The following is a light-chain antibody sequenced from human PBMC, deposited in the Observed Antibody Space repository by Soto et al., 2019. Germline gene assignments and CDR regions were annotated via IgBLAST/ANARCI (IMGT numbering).Light chain of an antibody. Sequence: EIVLTQSPATLSLSPGQRATLSCRASQSVGAYLAWYQEKVGQAPRLLIYDASNRASFIPARFSGSASWTAFTLTISSLDPEDFAVYYCQKGADGTRFTFCHGTRVAI. CDR3: QKGADGTRFT. CDR1: QSVGAY. CDR2: DAS. J-gene: IGKJ3*01. V-gene: IGKV3-11*01.